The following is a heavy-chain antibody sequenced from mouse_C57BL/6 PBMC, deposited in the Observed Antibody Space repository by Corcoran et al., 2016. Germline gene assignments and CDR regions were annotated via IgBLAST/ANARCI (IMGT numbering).Heavy chain of an antibody. CDR3: ARSDGWYFDV. Sequence: EVQLQQSGPELVKPGASVKISCKASGYTFTDYYMNWVKQSHGKSLEWIGDINPNNGGTSYNQKFKGKATLTVDKSSSTAYMELRSLTSEDSAGYYCARSDGWYFDVWGTGTTVTVSS. V-gene: IGHV1-26*01. CDR2: INPNNGGT. J-gene: IGHJ1*03. D-gene: IGHD2-3*01. CDR1: GYTFTDYY.